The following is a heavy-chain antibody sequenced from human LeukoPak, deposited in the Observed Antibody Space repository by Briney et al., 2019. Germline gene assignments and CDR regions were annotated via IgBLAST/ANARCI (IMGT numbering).Heavy chain of an antibody. CDR1: GGSFSGYY. J-gene: IGHJ4*02. CDR3: AREEQSPYYFDY. CDR2: INHSGST. Sequence: SETLSLTCAVYGGSFSGYYWSWIRLPPGKGLEWIGEINHSGSTNYNPSLKSRVTISVDTSKNQFSLKLSSVTAADTAVYYCAREEQSPYYFDYWGQGTLVTVS. V-gene: IGHV4-34*01.